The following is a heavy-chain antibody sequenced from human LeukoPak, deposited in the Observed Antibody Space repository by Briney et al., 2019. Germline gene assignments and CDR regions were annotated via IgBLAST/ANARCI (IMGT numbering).Heavy chain of an antibody. V-gene: IGHV3-23*01. CDR1: GFTFSSYA. D-gene: IGHD6-19*01. Sequence: PGGSLRLSCAASGFTFSSYAMHWVRQAPGKGLEWVSAISGGGGSTYYADSVKGRFTISRDNSKNTLYLQMNSLRAEDTAVYYCARGPDSSGGFDYWGQGTLVTVSS. CDR2: ISGGGGST. J-gene: IGHJ4*02. CDR3: ARGPDSSGGFDY.